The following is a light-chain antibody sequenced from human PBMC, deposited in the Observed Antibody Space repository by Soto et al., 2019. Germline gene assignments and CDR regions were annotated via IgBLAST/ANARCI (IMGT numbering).Light chain of an antibody. Sequence: QSALTQPPSASGSPGQSVTISCTGTSSDVGGYDYVSWYQQHPGKAPKLIIYEVTKRPSGVPDRFSGSKSGNTASLIVSWNQAEDEADYYCVSSAANNRYVLGTGTKVTVL. V-gene: IGLV2-8*01. CDR2: EVT. CDR3: VSSAANNRYV. CDR1: SSDVGGYDY. J-gene: IGLJ1*01.